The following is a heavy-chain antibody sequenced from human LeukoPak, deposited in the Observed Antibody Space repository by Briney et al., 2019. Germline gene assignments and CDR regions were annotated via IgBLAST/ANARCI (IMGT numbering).Heavy chain of an antibody. D-gene: IGHD3-22*01. CDR3: AKDYYDSSGYYYDY. Sequence: GGSLRLSCAASGFTFSSYALTWVRQATGKGLEWVSAISGSGGSTYYADSVKGRFTISRDNSKNTVYLQMNSLRAEDTAVYYCAKDYYDSSGYYYDYWGQGTLVTVSS. CDR1: GFTFSSYA. CDR2: ISGSGGST. J-gene: IGHJ4*02. V-gene: IGHV3-23*01.